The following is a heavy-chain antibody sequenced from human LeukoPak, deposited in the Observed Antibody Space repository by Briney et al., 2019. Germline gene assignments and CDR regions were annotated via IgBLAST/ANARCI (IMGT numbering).Heavy chain of an antibody. Sequence: SVKVSCQASGGTFRSCPLRWVRQAPGQGLEWMGRIIPILGMANHAQKFQGRVTITADKSTSTAYMELSSLRSEDTAVYYCASTVVTPNRAYGMDVCGQGTTVTVSS. CDR3: ASTVVTPNRAYGMDV. J-gene: IGHJ6*02. D-gene: IGHD4-23*01. CDR2: IIPILGMA. CDR1: GGTFRSCP. V-gene: IGHV1-69*02.